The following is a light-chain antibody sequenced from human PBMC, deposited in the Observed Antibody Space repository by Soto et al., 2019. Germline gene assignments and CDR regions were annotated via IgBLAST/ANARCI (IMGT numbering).Light chain of an antibody. Sequence: QSALTQPASVSGSPGQAITISCTGTSSDIGGYKYVSWHQHYPGEAPKLMIYDVTSRPSGVSNRFSGSKSGNTASLHISGLQADDEADDYCLSYTSTRTLVFGGGTKLTVL. J-gene: IGLJ2*01. CDR2: DVT. V-gene: IGLV2-14*03. CDR1: SSDIGGYKY. CDR3: LSYTSTRTLV.